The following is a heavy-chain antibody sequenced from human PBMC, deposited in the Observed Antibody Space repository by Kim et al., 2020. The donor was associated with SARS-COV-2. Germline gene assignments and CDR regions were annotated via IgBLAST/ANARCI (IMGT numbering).Heavy chain of an antibody. V-gene: IGHV1-69*01. J-gene: IGHJ3*02. CDR3: ARPDGVGATINDAFDI. D-gene: IGHD1-26*01. Sequence: KFQGRVTITADESTSTAYMELSSLRSEDTAVYYCARPDGVGATINDAFDIWGQGTMVTVSS.